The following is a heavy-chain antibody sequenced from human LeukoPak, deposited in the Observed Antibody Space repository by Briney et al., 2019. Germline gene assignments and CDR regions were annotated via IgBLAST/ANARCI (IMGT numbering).Heavy chain of an antibody. Sequence: GGSLRLSCSASGFTFSSNSMNWVRQAPGKGPEWVSGISGSGGSTSYADSVKGRFTMSRDNSKNTVYLQMNSLRAEDTAVYYCAKLSVWDGSGNYDYWGQGTLVTVSS. CDR3: AKLSVWDGSGNYDY. J-gene: IGHJ4*02. CDR2: ISGSGGST. V-gene: IGHV3-23*01. D-gene: IGHD3-10*01. CDR1: GFTFSSNS.